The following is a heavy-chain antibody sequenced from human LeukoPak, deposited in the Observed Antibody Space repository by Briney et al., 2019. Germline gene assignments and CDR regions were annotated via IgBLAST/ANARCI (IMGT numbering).Heavy chain of an antibody. D-gene: IGHD3-16*02. CDR3: ARDMSRVPGYPGDGMDV. Sequence: GSLRLSCAASGFTFSRYWMSWVRQPPGKGLEWIGEIYHSEYTNYNPSLKSRVTISVDKSKNQFFLKLNSVTAADTAAYYCARDMSRVPGYPGDGMDVWGQGTTVIVSS. CDR2: IYHSEYT. CDR1: GFTFSRYW. J-gene: IGHJ6*02. V-gene: IGHV4-4*02.